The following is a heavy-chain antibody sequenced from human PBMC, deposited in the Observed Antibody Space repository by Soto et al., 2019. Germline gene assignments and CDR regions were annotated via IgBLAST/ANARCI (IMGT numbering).Heavy chain of an antibody. V-gene: IGHV1-69*13. Sequence: SVKVSCKASGGTFSSYAISWVRQAPGQGLEWMGGIIPIFGTANYAQKFQGRVTITADESTSTAYMELSSLRSGDTAVYYCARVGAGYGPYYFDYWGQGTLVTVSS. CDR3: ARVGAGYGPYYFDY. J-gene: IGHJ4*02. D-gene: IGHD1-26*01. CDR1: GGTFSSYA. CDR2: IIPIFGTA.